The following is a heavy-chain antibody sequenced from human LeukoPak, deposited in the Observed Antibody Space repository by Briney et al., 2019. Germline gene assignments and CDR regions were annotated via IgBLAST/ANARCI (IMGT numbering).Heavy chain of an antibody. CDR2: INPSGGRT. CDR3: VRELAAGYFDY. Sequence: ASVKVRCTASGYTFSIYYIHWVRQAPGQGLEWMGKINPSGGRTVYAQKFQGRVTVTRDTSTSTVYMDLSSLRSEDAAVYYCVRELAAGYFDYWGQGSLVTVSS. J-gene: IGHJ4*02. CDR1: GYTFSIYY. D-gene: IGHD6-13*01. V-gene: IGHV1-46*01.